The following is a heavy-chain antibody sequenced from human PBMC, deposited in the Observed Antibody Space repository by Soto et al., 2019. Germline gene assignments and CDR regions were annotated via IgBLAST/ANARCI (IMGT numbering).Heavy chain of an antibody. Sequence: ASVKVSCKASGGTFSSYAISWVRQAPGQGLEWMGGIIPIFGTANYAQKIQGRDTITADESTSTAYIEMNSMKSEDTAVYYCARGSQVRYFDWLRPNYYYYGMDVWG. CDR2: IIPIFGTA. CDR1: GGTFSSYA. D-gene: IGHD3-9*01. J-gene: IGHJ6*02. V-gene: IGHV1-69*13. CDR3: ARGSQVRYFDWLRPNYYYYGMDV.